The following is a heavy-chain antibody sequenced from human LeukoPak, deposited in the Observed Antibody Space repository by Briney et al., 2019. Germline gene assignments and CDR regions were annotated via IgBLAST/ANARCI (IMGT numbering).Heavy chain of an antibody. CDR1: GYTFTSYG. CDR2: ISAYNGNT. D-gene: IGHD3-10*01. Sequence: ASVKVSCKASGYTFTSYGISWVRQAPGQGLEWMGWISAYNGNTNYAQKLQGRVTMTTDTSTSTAYMELRSLRSDDTAVYYCARGSDYYGSGIIEDYWGQGTLVTVSS. V-gene: IGHV1-18*01. CDR3: ARGSDYYGSGIIEDY. J-gene: IGHJ4*02.